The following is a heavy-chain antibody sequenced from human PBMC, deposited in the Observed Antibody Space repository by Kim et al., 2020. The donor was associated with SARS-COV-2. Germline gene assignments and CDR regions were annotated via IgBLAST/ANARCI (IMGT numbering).Heavy chain of an antibody. Sequence: GGSLRLSCAASGFTFSDHYMDWVRQAPGKGLEWVGRTRNKANSYTTKYAASVKGRFTISRDDSKNSLYLQMNSLKTEDTAVYYCAVVWPRDGYNLGYWGQGTLVTVSS. J-gene: IGHJ4*02. V-gene: IGHV3-72*01. CDR3: AVVWPRDGYNLGY. CDR2: TRNKANSYTT. CDR1: GFTFSDHY. D-gene: IGHD5-12*01.